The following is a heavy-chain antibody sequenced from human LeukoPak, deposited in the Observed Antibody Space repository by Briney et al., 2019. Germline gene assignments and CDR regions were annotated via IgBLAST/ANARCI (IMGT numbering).Heavy chain of an antibody. CDR1: GFTFSSYS. Sequence: GGSLRLSCAASGFTFSSYSMNWVRQAPGKGLEWVSYISSSSSTTYYADSVKGRFTISRDNSKNTLYLQMNSLRAEDTAVYYCAKVVRLYGGKTGDWGQGTLVTVSS. V-gene: IGHV3-48*01. CDR2: ISSSSSTT. J-gene: IGHJ4*02. CDR3: AKVVRLYGGKTGD. D-gene: IGHD4-23*01.